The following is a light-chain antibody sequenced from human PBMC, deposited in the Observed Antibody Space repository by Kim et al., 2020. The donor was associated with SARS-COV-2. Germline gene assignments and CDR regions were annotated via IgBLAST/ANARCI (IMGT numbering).Light chain of an antibody. CDR2: DVT. CDR3: SSYTSTRTVV. Sequence: GQTITISCTGTSSDVGSHNYVSWYQQHPGKAPRLMIYDVTSRPSGISNRFSGSKSGNTASLTISGLQAEDEADYYCSSYTSTRTVVFGGGTQLTVL. CDR1: SSDVGSHNY. J-gene: IGLJ2*01. V-gene: IGLV2-14*03.